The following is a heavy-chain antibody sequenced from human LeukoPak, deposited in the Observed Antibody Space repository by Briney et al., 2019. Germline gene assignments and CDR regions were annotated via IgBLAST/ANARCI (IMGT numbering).Heavy chain of an antibody. CDR3: VGDFDY. CDR1: GFTFSSYG. CDR2: IRYDGSRE. V-gene: IGHV3-30*02. Sequence: GGSLRLSCAASGFTFSSYGMHWVRQAPGKGLEWVSFIRYDGSREFYADSVMGRFTISRDNSKDTLYLQMNSLRPEDTAVYYCVGDFDYWGQGTLVTVSS. J-gene: IGHJ4*02.